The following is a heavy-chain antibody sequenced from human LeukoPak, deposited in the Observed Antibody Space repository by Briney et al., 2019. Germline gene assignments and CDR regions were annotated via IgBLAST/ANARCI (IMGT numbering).Heavy chain of an antibody. Sequence: PSETLSLTCTVSGGSISSSGYYWGWIRQPPGKGLEWIGSIYYSGSNYYNPSLNSRVALSVDTSKNEFSLKLTSVTAADTAVYYCARLQFSSAYRGYYYMDVWGKGTTVPISS. J-gene: IGHJ6*03. CDR3: ARLQFSSAYRGYYYMDV. V-gene: IGHV4-39*01. D-gene: IGHD6-19*01. CDR2: IYYSGSN. CDR1: GGSISSSGYY.